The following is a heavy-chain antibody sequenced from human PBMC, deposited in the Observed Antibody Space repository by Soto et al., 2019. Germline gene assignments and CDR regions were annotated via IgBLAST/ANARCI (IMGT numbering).Heavy chain of an antibody. CDR2: IIPIFGTA. CDR1: GGTFSSYA. CDR3: ARGVEYPSPYYFDY. J-gene: IGHJ4*02. D-gene: IGHD1-1*01. Sequence: AASVKVSCKASGGTFSSYAISWVRQAPGQGLEWMGGIIPIFGTANYAQKFQGRVTITADESTSTAYMELSSLRSEDTAVYYCARGVEYPSPYYFDYWGQGTLVTVSS. V-gene: IGHV1-69*13.